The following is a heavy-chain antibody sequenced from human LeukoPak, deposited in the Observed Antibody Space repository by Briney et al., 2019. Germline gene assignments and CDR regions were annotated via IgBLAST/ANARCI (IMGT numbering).Heavy chain of an antibody. J-gene: IGHJ5*02. D-gene: IGHD3-3*01. CDR2: INHSGST. V-gene: IGHV4-34*01. CDR3: ARGANRVLNLHDFWSGYYPGRWFDP. CDR1: GGSFSGYY. Sequence: SETLSLTCAVYGGSFSGYYWSWIRQPPGKGLEWIGEINHSGSTNYNPSLKSRVTISVDTSKNQFSLKLSSVTAADTAVYYCARGANRVLNLHDFWSGYYPGRWFDPWGQGTLVTVSS.